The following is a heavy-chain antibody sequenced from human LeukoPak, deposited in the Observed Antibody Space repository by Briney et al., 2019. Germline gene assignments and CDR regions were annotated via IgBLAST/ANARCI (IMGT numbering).Heavy chain of an antibody. J-gene: IGHJ1*01. V-gene: IGHV4-59*01. Sequence: SETLSLTCTVSGGSISTYYWNWIRQPPGKGLEWIGYIYHSGSTNYNPSLQSRVTISVDTSKNQFSLNPISVTAADTAVYYCARGGAARLHFQNWGQGTLVTVSS. CDR3: ARGGAARLHFQN. CDR2: IYHSGST. D-gene: IGHD6-6*01. CDR1: GGSISTYY.